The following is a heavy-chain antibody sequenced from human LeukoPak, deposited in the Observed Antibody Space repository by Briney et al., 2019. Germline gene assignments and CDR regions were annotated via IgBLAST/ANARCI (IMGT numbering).Heavy chain of an antibody. CDR2: INSDGSST. D-gene: IGHD2-2*01. CDR1: GFTFSSYW. J-gene: IGHJ4*02. CDR3: ARDRCSSTSCPIDY. Sequence: PWGSLRLSCAASGFTFSSYWMHWVRQAPGTGLVWVSRINSDGSSTSYADSVKGRFTISRDNAKNTLYLQMNSLRAEDTAVYYCARDRCSSTSCPIDYWGQGTLVTVSS. V-gene: IGHV3-74*01.